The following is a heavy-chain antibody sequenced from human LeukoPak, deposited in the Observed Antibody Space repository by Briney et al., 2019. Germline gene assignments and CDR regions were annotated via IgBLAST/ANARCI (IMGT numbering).Heavy chain of an antibody. J-gene: IGHJ4*02. D-gene: IGHD5-24*01. CDR3: AGDRGGMSTMIFDY. V-gene: IGHV1-46*01. CDR2: INPSGGST. Sequence: ASLKDSCKASGYTFSSYYMHSVRPTPGQGVEWMGIINPSGGSTSYAQKLQGRVTMTRDTSTSTVYMELSSLRSEDTAVYYCAGDRGGMSTMIFDYWGQGTLVTVSS. CDR1: GYTFSSYY.